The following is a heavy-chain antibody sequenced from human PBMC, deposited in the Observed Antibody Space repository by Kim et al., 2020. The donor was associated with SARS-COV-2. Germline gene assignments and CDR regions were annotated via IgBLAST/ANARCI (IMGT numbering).Heavy chain of an antibody. CDR2: ISYDGSNK. CDR1: GFTFSSYG. D-gene: IGHD6-19*01. V-gene: IGHV3-30*18. CDR3: AKDGGTIAVAGTFSPLDY. Sequence: GGSLRLSCAASGFTFSSYGMHWVRQAPGKGLEWVAVISYDGSNKYYADSVKGRFTISRDNSKNTLYLQMNSLRAEDTAVYYCAKDGGTIAVAGTFSPLDYWGQGTLVTVSS. J-gene: IGHJ4*02.